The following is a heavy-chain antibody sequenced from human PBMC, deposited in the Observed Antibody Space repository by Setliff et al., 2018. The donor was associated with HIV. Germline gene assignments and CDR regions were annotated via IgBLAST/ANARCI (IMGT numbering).Heavy chain of an antibody. CDR3: ARELGRTVDY. CDR2: VHHGGTA. CDR1: GGSMTSHF. J-gene: IGHJ4*01. D-gene: IGHD2-21*02. Sequence: PSETLSLTCTVSGGSMTSHFWGWIRQPPGKGLEWIGYVHHGGTANYNPSLKSRVSRSVDRSRNQVSLNLNSVTAADTAVYYCARELGRTVDYWG. V-gene: IGHV4-59*11.